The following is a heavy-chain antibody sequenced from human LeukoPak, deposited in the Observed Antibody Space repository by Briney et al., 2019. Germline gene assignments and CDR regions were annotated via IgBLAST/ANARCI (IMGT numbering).Heavy chain of an antibody. J-gene: IGHJ4*03. CDR3: TKKTQYDILTGYYLESPPSLLEAERVFDY. CDR2: MNPNSGNT. D-gene: IGHD3-9*01. Sequence: PEASVKVSCKASGYTFTSYDINWVRQATGQGLEWMGWMNPNSGNTGYAQKFQGRVTMTRNTSISTAYMELSSLRSEDTAFYFFTKKTQYDILTGYYLESPPSLLEAERVFDYWGQGTMVTVSS. CDR1: GYTFTSYD. V-gene: IGHV1-8*01.